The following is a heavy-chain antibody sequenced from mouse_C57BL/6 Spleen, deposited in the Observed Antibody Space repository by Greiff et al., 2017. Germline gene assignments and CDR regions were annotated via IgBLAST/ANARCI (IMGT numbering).Heavy chain of an antibody. CDR2: ISSGGSYT. Sequence: EVQLQQSGGDLVKPGGSLKLSCAASGFTFSSYGMSWVRQTPDKRLEWVATISSGGSYTYYPDSVKGRFTISRDNAKNTLYLQMSSLKSEDTAMYYCAREDWDYYFDYWGQGTTLTVSS. D-gene: IGHD4-1*01. V-gene: IGHV5-6*01. CDR1: GFTFSSYG. CDR3: AREDWDYYFDY. J-gene: IGHJ2*01.